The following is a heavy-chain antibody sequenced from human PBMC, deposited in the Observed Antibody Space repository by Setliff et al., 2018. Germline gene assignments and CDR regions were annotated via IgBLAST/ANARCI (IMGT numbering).Heavy chain of an antibody. D-gene: IGHD3-10*01. Sequence: PSETLSLTCTVYGGSLSNYYWSWVRQPPEKGPEWIVEINHSGITNYNPSLKGRVTISVDTSKNQLSLRLTSVTAADTAVYYCVREGRNYYNGIDVWGQGTTVTVSS. J-gene: IGHJ6*02. V-gene: IGHV4-34*01. CDR2: INHSGIT. CDR1: GGSLSNYY. CDR3: VREGRNYYNGIDV.